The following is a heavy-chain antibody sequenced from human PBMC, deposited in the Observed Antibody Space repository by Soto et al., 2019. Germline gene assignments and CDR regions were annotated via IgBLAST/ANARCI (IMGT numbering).Heavy chain of an antibody. J-gene: IGHJ4*02. CDR2: IYYSGST. CDR3: ARGAYDILTGTWALDY. V-gene: IGHV4-31*03. Sequence: SETLSLTCNVSGGSISSGGYYSSCIRQHPGKGLEWIGYIYYSGSTYYNPSLKSRVTISVDTSKNQFSLKLSSVTAADTAVYYCARGAYDILTGTWALDYWGQGTLVTVSS. D-gene: IGHD3-9*01. CDR1: GGSISSGGYY.